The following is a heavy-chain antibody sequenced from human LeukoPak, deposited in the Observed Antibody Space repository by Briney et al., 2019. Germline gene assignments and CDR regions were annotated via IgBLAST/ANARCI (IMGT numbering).Heavy chain of an antibody. D-gene: IGHD3-22*01. V-gene: IGHV4-59*01. CDR3: AREIRGRYYYDSSGYRAFDY. CDR1: GASISSYY. J-gene: IGHJ4*02. CDR2: IYYSGST. Sequence: KPSETLSLTCSVSGASISSYYWSWIRQPPGKGLEWIGYIYYSGSTNYNPSLKSRVTISVDTSKNQFSLKLSSVTAADTAVYYCAREIRGRYYYDSSGYRAFDYWGQGTLVTVSS.